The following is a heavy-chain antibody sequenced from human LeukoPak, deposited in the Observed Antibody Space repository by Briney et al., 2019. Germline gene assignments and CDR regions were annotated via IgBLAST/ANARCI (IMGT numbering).Heavy chain of an antibody. J-gene: IGHJ4*02. D-gene: IGHD2-15*01. V-gene: IGHV3-9*01. Sequence: PGRSLRLSCAASGFTFDDYAMHWVRQAPGKGLEWVSGISWNSGSIGYADSVKGRFTISRDTASSTLYLQMNSLRAEDTALYHCEVVVAATPIWGQGTLVTVSS. CDR1: GFTFDDYA. CDR3: EVVVAATPI. CDR2: ISWNSGSI.